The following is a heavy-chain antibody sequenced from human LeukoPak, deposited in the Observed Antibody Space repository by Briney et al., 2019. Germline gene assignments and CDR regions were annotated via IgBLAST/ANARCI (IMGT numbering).Heavy chain of an antibody. Sequence: GGSLRLPCAASGFTFSSYSMNWVRQAPGKGLEWVSSISSSSSYIYYADSVKGRFTISRDNAKNSLYLQMNSLRAEDTAVYYCARASSGWYTFDYWGQGTLVTVSS. J-gene: IGHJ4*02. V-gene: IGHV3-21*01. D-gene: IGHD6-19*01. CDR2: ISSSSSYI. CDR1: GFTFSSYS. CDR3: ARASSGWYTFDY.